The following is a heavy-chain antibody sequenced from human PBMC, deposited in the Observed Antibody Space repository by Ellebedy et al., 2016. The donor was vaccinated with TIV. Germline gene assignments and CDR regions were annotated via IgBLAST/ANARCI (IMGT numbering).Heavy chain of an antibody. CDR2: IYYIGST. D-gene: IGHD3-22*01. CDR3: ATSYDSSGYYDDDAFDI. J-gene: IGHJ3*02. V-gene: IGHV4-59*01. CDR1: GGSISTYY. Sequence: MPSETLSLTCTVSGGSISTYYWSWIRPPPGKGLEWSGYIYYIGSTKYNPALKSRVTMSVDTSKKQFSLNLSSVTAADTAVYYCATSYDSSGYYDDDAFDIWGQGTMVTVSS.